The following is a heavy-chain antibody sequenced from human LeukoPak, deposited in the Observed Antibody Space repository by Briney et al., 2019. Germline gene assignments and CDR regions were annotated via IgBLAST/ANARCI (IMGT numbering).Heavy chain of an antibody. CDR2: IWYDGSNK. CDR3: ARDRLGYCSGVSCYLGY. V-gene: IGHV3-33*01. CDR1: GFTFSSYG. D-gene: IGHD2-15*01. J-gene: IGHJ4*02. Sequence: GGSERLSCAASGFTFSSYGMHWVRQAPGKGLEWVAVIWYDGSNKYYADSVKGRFTISRDNSKNTLYLQMNSLRAEDTAVYYCARDRLGYCSGVSCYLGYWGQGSLVTVSS.